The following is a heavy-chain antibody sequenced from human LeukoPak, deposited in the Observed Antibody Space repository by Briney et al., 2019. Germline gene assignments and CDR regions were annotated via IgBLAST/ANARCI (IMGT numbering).Heavy chain of an antibody. D-gene: IGHD2-21*02. CDR1: GFTFSSYW. CDR3: ASEAYCGGDCYQVDY. V-gene: IGHV3-7*01. Sequence: GGSLRLSCAASGFTFSSYWMSWVRQAPGKGPEWVAHIKQDASQEYHVDSVKGRFTISRDNAKNSLYLQMNSLRAEDTAVYYCASEAYCGGDCYQVDYWGQGTLVTVSS. J-gene: IGHJ4*02. CDR2: IKQDASQE.